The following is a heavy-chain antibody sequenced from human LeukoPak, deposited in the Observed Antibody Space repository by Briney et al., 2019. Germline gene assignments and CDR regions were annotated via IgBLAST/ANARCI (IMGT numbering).Heavy chain of an antibody. V-gene: IGHV4-30-2*01. D-gene: IGHD3-10*01. CDR3: ARGSSVVRGVNSWFDP. J-gene: IGHJ5*02. CDR1: GGSISSGGYS. Sequence: PSQTLSLTCAVSGGSISSGGYSWSWIRQPPGKGLEWIGYIYHSGSTYYNPSLKSRVTISVDRSKNQFSLKLSSVTAADTAVYYCARGSSVVRGVNSWFDPWGQGTLVTVSS. CDR2: IYHSGST.